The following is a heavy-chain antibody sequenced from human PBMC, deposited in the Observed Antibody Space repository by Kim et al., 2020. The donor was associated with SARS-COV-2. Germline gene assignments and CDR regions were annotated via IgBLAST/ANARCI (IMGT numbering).Heavy chain of an antibody. J-gene: IGHJ4*02. D-gene: IGHD3-3*01. Sequence: GGSLRLSCAASGFTFSSYAMSWVRQVPGKGLEWISALSSHSTNTYYADSVKGRFTISRDNSENTLYLQINDLRAEDTALYYCAKILVGSGSRTFDDWGQGTLVTVSS. CDR3: AKILVGSGSRTFDD. CDR2: LSSHSTNT. V-gene: IGHV3-23*01. CDR1: GFTFSSYA.